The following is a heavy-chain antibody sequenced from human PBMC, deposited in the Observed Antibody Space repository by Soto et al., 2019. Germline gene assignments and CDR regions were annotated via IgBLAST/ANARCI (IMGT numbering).Heavy chain of an antibody. Sequence: GGSLRLSCAASGFSFSSHSMKWVRQAPGKGLEWVSYISSSGSTIYYADSVKGRFTISRDNAKNSLYLQMNSLRDGDTAVYYCARGRGYCGGTNCYLDYWGQGALVTSPQ. D-gene: IGHD2-21*01. CDR3: ARGRGYCGGTNCYLDY. CDR1: GFSFSSHS. J-gene: IGHJ4*02. V-gene: IGHV3-48*02. CDR2: ISSSGSTI.